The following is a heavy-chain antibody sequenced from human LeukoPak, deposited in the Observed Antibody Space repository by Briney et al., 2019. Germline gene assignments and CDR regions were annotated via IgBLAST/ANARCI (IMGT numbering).Heavy chain of an antibody. V-gene: IGHV1-69*04. CDR1: GGTFSSYA. J-gene: IGHJ4*02. CDR3: ASVNTMVRGPDDY. D-gene: IGHD3-10*01. CDR2: IIPILGIA. Sequence: SVKVSCKASGGTFSSYAISWVRQAPGQGLEWMGRIIPILGIANYAQKFQGRVTITADKSTSTAYMELSSLRSEDTAVYYCASVNTMVRGPDDYWGQGTLVTVSS.